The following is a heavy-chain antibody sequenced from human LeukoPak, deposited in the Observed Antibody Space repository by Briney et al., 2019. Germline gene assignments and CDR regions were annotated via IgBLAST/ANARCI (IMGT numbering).Heavy chain of an antibody. V-gene: IGHV4-59*01. J-gene: IGHJ2*01. CDR3: AGYSSGWPHWYFDL. D-gene: IGHD6-19*01. CDR1: GGSISSYY. Sequence: SETLSLTCTVSGGSISSYYWSWIRQPPGKGLEWIGYIYYSGSTNYNPSLKSRVTISVDTSKNQFSLKLSSVTAADTAVYYCAGYSSGWPHWYFDLWGRGTLVTVSS. CDR2: IYYSGST.